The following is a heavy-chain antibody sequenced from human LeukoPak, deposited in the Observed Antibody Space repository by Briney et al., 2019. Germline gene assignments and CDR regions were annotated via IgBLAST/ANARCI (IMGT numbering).Heavy chain of an antibody. D-gene: IGHD6-13*01. CDR1: GGTFSSYA. Sequence: SVKVSCKASGGTFSSYAISWVRQAPGQGLEWMGRIIPIFGTANYAQKFQGRVTITTDESTSTAYMELSSLRSADTAVYYCARDRIAAAGTRGFDYWGQGTLVTVSS. V-gene: IGHV1-69*05. CDR3: ARDRIAAAGTRGFDY. CDR2: IIPIFGTA. J-gene: IGHJ4*02.